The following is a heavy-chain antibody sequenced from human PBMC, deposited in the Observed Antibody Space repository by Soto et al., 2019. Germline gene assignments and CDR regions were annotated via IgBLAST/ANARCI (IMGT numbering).Heavy chain of an antibody. J-gene: IGHJ4*02. V-gene: IGHV3-23*01. CDR2: ITYTGVST. CDR1: EFSFDDYA. Sequence: EAQLLESGGDLVQPGGSLRLSCAASEFSFDDYAMSWVRQAPGKGLEWASSITYTGVSTYYADSVKGRFTISRDNSKATLYLQMNSMRAEDTAIYYCAKASVGYPYFDSWGQGTLVTVSS. CDR3: AKASVGYPYFDS. D-gene: IGHD6-13*01.